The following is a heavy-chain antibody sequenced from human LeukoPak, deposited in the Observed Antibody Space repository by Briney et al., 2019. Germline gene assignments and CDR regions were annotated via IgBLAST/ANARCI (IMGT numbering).Heavy chain of an antibody. J-gene: IGHJ5*02. Sequence: GGSLRLSCAASGFTVSSNYMSWVRQAPGKGLEWVSVIYSGGSTYYADSVKGRFAISRDNSKNTLYLQMNSLRAEDTAVYYCARGLGGYSGYENWFDPWGQGTLVTVSS. CDR3: ARGLGGYSGYENWFDP. V-gene: IGHV3-66*01. CDR2: IYSGGST. D-gene: IGHD5-12*01. CDR1: GFTVSSNY.